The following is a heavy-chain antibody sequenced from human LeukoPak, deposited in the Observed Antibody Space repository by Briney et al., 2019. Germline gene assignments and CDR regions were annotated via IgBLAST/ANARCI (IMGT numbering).Heavy chain of an antibody. CDR2: ISGSGGST. Sequence: GGSLRLSCAASGFTFSSYAMSWVRQAPGKGLEWVSAISGSGGSTYYADSVKGRFTISRDNYKNTLYLQMNSLRAEDTAVYYCAKGAIAVAGTREVCFDYWGQGTLVTVSS. CDR3: AKGAIAVAGTREVCFDY. V-gene: IGHV3-23*01. J-gene: IGHJ4*02. D-gene: IGHD6-19*01. CDR1: GFTFSSYA.